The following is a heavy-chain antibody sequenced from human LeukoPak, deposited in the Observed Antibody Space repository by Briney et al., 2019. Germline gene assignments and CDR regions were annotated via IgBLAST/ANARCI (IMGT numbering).Heavy chain of an antibody. Sequence: GGSLRLSCAASGFAFSSYGMHWVRQAPAKGLEWVAVISYDGSNKYYADSVKGRFTISRDNSKNTLYLQMNSLRAEDTAVYYCSEILTGNWGQGTLVTVSS. CDR1: GFAFSSYG. D-gene: IGHD3-9*01. CDR2: ISYDGSNK. CDR3: SEILTGN. J-gene: IGHJ4*02. V-gene: IGHV3-30*03.